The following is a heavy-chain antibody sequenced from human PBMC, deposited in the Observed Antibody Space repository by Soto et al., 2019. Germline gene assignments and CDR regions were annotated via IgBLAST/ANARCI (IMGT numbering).Heavy chain of an antibody. CDR1: GGSFSGYY. CDR2: INHSGST. V-gene: IGHV4-34*01. Sequence: PSETLSLTCAVYGGSFSGYYWSWIRQPPGKGLEWIGEINHSGSTNYNPSLKSRVTISVDTSKNQFSLKLSSVTAADTAVYYCARSGPFLAARASFDYWGQGTLVTVSS. CDR3: ARSGPFLAARASFDY. D-gene: IGHD6-6*01. J-gene: IGHJ4*02.